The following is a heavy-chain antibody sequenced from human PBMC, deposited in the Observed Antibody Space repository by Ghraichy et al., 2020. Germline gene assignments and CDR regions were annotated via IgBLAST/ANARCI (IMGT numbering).Heavy chain of an antibody. CDR1: GFTFSSYG. CDR3: AKSLLGYIDA. J-gene: IGHJ6*03. V-gene: IGHV3-30*02. Sequence: SLRLSCEASGFTFSSYGMYWVRQAPGKGLQWVTFIRYDGNIKYYEDSVKGRFTVSRDNSKNMIYLHMNSLRVEDSAIYFCAKSLLGYIDAWGKGTTVTVSS. D-gene: IGHD1-26*01. CDR2: IRYDGNIK.